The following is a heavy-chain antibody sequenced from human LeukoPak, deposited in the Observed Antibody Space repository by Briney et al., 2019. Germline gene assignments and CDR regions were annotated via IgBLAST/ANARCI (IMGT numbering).Heavy chain of an antibody. J-gene: IGHJ3*02. CDR1: GFTFSSYA. V-gene: IGHV3-23*01. D-gene: IGHD4-17*01. CDR2: ISGSGGST. Sequence: PGGSLRLSCAASGFTFSSYAMSWVRQAPGKGLEWVSAISGSGGSTYYADSVKGLFTISRDNSKNTLYLQMNSLRAEDTAVYYCAKPLQGGDYGDAFDIWGQGTMVTVSS. CDR3: AKPLQGGDYGDAFDI.